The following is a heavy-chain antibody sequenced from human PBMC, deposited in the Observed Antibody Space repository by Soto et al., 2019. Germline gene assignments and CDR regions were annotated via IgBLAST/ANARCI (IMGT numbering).Heavy chain of an antibody. Sequence: EVQLVESGGGLVKPGGSLRLSCAASGFTFSSYSMNWVRQAPGKGLEWVSSISSSSSYIYYADSVKGRFTISRDNAKNSLYLQMNSLRAEDTAVYYCARGEPGVWSGYRMNDYWGQGTLVTVSS. V-gene: IGHV3-21*01. D-gene: IGHD3-3*01. CDR2: ISSSSSYI. CDR1: GFTFSSYS. CDR3: ARGEPGVWSGYRMNDY. J-gene: IGHJ4*02.